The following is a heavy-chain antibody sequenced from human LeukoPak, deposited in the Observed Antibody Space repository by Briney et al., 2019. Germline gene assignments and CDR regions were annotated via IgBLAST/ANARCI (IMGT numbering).Heavy chain of an antibody. J-gene: IGHJ4*02. CDR1: GFIGGDGY. CDR2: IYRGGAT. Sequence: GGSLRLSCAVSGFIGGDGYMNWVRQAPGKGLEWLSVIYRGGATYYADSVKGRFFISRDSSKNTWHLQLNSLRGEDTAVYYCAGASSNGVAIDATSFDLWGQGTRVIVSS. V-gene: IGHV3-66*01. CDR3: AGASSNGVAIDATSFDL. D-gene: IGHD2-15*01.